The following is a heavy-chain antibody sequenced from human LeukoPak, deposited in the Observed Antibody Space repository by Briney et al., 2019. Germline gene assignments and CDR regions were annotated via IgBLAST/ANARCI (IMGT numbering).Heavy chain of an antibody. J-gene: IGHJ4*02. Sequence: PGGSLRLSCAASGFTFSSYTMNWVCQAPGKGLEWVSCVSGSSSYIYYADSVKGRFTISRDNAKNSLYLQMNSLRAEDTAVYYCGKGLNRDYSGIGDHWGQGTLVTVSS. D-gene: IGHD5-12*01. CDR3: GKGLNRDYSGIGDH. CDR2: VSGSSSYI. CDR1: GFTFSSYT. V-gene: IGHV3-21*01.